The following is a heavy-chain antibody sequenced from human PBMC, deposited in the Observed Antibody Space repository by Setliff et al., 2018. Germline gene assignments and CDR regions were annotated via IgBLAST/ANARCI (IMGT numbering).Heavy chain of an antibody. V-gene: IGHV3-74*01. Sequence: GSLRLSCAASGFTLSADWMHWVRQAPGQGLTWVSRINRDGTTTNYADSVMGRFTISRDNAKNSLYLQMNSLRAEDTAVYYCAAGDYYDSSGYSDYWGQGTLVTVSS. CDR2: INRDGTTT. CDR3: AAGDYYDSSGYSDY. J-gene: IGHJ4*02. CDR1: GFTLSADW. D-gene: IGHD3-22*01.